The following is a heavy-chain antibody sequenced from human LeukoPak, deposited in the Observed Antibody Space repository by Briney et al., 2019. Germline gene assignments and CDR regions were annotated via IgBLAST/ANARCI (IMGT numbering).Heavy chain of an antibody. V-gene: IGHV3-30*02. D-gene: IGHD3-10*01. CDR3: ARGRTMVRGALGY. CDR2: IRYDGSNK. Sequence: GGSLRLSCAASGFTFSSYGMHWVRQAPGKGLEWVAFIRYDGSNKYYADSVKGRFTISRDNSKNTLYLQMNSLRSEDTAVYYCARGRTMVRGALGYWGQGTLVTVSS. CDR1: GFTFSSYG. J-gene: IGHJ4*02.